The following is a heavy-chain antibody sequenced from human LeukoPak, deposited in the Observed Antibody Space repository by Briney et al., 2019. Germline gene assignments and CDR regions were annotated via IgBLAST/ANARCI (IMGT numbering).Heavy chain of an antibody. V-gene: IGHV4-39*07. CDR2: ISHTGIT. Sequence: SETLSLTCTVSGGSISTNSNYWGWIRQPPGKGLDWIGTISHTGITYYNTSLKRRVTMSVDTSKNQFSLTLSSVTAADTAVYYCARDMSDSTGWYYFDSWGQGTLVTVSS. CDR1: GGSISTNSNY. CDR3: ARDMSDSTGWYYFDS. D-gene: IGHD6-19*01. J-gene: IGHJ4*02.